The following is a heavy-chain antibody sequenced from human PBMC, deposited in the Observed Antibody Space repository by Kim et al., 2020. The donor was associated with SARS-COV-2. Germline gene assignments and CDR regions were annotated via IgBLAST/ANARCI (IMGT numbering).Heavy chain of an antibody. V-gene: IGHV7-4-1*02. CDR1: GYTFTSQV. D-gene: IGHD5-12*01. CDR3: ASPLQSGWLRFKYYYGMDV. Sequence: ASVKVSCKASGYTFTSQVMNWVRQAPGQGLEWMGWINTNTGNPTYAQGFTGRFVFSLDTSVSTAYLQISSLKAEDTAVYYCASPLQSGWLRFKYYYGMDVWGQGTTVTVSS. J-gene: IGHJ6*02. CDR2: INTNTGNP.